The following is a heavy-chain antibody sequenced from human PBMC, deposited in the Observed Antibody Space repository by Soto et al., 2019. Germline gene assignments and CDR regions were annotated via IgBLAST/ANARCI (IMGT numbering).Heavy chain of an antibody. D-gene: IGHD3-10*01. CDR3: ARDRGYDAHDYYYKAMHV. V-gene: IGHV3-21*01. J-gene: IGHJ6*02. Sequence: PGGSLRLSCISSGFTFRTYTMNWVRQAPGKGLEWVSGIRGFSPYTFYAESVKGRFTISRDNAKNSLYLQMNSLRAEDTAVYYCARDRGYDAHDYYYKAMHVWGQGTTVTVSS. CDR2: IRGFSPYT. CDR1: GFTFRTYT.